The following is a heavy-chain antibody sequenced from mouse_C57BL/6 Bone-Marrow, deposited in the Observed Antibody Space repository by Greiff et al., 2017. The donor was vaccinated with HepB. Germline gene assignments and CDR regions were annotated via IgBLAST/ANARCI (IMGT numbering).Heavy chain of an antibody. Sequence: EVKLMESGGGLVKPGGSLKLSCAASGFTFSSYAMSWVRQTPEKRLEWVATISDGGSYTYYPDNVKGRFTISRDNAKNNLYLQMSHLKSEDTAMYYCARDEGFAYWGQGTLVTFSA. J-gene: IGHJ3*01. CDR1: GFTFSSYA. CDR2: ISDGGSYT. CDR3: ARDEGFAY. V-gene: IGHV5-4*01.